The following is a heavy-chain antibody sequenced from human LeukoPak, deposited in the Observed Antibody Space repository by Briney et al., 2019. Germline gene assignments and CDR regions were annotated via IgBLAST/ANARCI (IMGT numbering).Heavy chain of an antibody. CDR2: IYHSGST. V-gene: IGHV4-30-2*01. D-gene: IGHD6-6*01. J-gene: IGHJ3*02. CDR1: GGSISSGGYY. CDR3: ARDHSSSSWMDSFEI. Sequence: SETLSLTCTVSGGSISSGGYYWSWIRQPPGKGLEWIGYIYHSGSTYYNPSLKSRVTISVDRSKNQFSLKLSSVTAADTAVYYCARDHSSSSWMDSFEIWGPGTKVTVSS.